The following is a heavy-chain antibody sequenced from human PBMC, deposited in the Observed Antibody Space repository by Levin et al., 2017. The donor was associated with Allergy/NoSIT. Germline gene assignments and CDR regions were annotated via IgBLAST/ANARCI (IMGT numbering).Heavy chain of an antibody. J-gene: IGHJ6*03. CDR1: GFPFSNYG. Sequence: SCAASGFPFSNYGIYWVRQAPGKGLDWVALITPDGSVNFYADSVKGRFTVSRDNSRETLYLQMNNLRPDDTAVYYCAKGGDMDVWGKGTTVIVSS. CDR2: ITPDGSVN. V-gene: IGHV3-30*18. CDR3: AKGGDMDV.